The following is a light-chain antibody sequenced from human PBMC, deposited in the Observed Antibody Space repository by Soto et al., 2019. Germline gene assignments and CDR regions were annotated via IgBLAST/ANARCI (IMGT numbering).Light chain of an antibody. CDR3: QQYGGSPRT. V-gene: IGKV3-20*01. CDR2: GAS. J-gene: IGKJ1*01. Sequence: EIVLTQSPGTLSLSPGERATLSCRASQSVSSSSLAWYQQKPGQAPRLLIYGASTRATGIPDRFSGSGSGPDFTLTISRLEPEDFAMYYCQQYGGSPRTFGQGTKVEIK. CDR1: QSVSSSS.